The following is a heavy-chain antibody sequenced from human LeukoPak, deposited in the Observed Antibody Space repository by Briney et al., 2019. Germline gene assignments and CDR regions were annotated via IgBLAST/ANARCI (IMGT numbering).Heavy chain of an antibody. CDR2: ISSNGGST. J-gene: IGHJ4*02. D-gene: IGHD3-10*01. Sequence: PGGSLRLSCAASGFTFSSYAMHWVRQAPGKGLEYVSAISSNGGSTYYANSVKGRFTISRDNSKNTLYLQMGSLRAEDMAVYYCARGGITKFDYWGQGTLVTDSS. CDR3: ARGGITKFDY. V-gene: IGHV3-64*01. CDR1: GFTFSSYA.